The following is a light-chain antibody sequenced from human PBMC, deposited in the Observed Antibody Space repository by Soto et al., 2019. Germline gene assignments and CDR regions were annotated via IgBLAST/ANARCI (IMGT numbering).Light chain of an antibody. J-gene: IGLJ2*01. CDR1: SSDVGSYNL. V-gene: IGLV2-23*02. CDR2: EVN. CDR3: CSYAGDGSYVI. Sequence: QSALTQPASVSGSPGQSITISCTGTSSDVGSYNLVSWYQQHPGKAPKFMIYEVNKRPSGVSSRFSGSKSGNTASLTISGLQAEDEADYYSCSYAGDGSYVIFGGGTKLTVL.